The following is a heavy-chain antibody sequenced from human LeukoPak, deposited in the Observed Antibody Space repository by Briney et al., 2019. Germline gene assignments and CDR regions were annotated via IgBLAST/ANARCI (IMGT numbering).Heavy chain of an antibody. V-gene: IGHV4-34*01. CDR3: ARDRVTMVRGVIPQPANY. CDR2: INHSGST. D-gene: IGHD3-10*01. J-gene: IGHJ4*02. CDR1: GGSISSYY. Sequence: SETLSLTCTVSGGSISSYYWTWIRQPPGKGLEWIGEINHSGSTNYNPSLKSRVTISVDTSKDQFSLKLSSVTAADTAVYYCARDRVTMVRGVIPQPANYWGQGTLVTVSS.